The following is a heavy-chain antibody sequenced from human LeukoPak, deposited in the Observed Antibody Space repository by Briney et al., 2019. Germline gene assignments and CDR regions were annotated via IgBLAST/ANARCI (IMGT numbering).Heavy chain of an antibody. CDR2: ISAYNGNT. J-gene: IGHJ5*02. Sequence: GASVKVSCKASGYTFTSYGISWVRQAPGQGLEWMGWISAYNGNTNYAQKLQGRVTMTTDTSTSTAYVELRSLRSDDTAVYYCARGKPIYSPNWFDPWGQGTLVTVSS. CDR3: ARGKPIYSPNWFDP. V-gene: IGHV1-18*01. D-gene: IGHD2-21*01. CDR1: GYTFTSYG.